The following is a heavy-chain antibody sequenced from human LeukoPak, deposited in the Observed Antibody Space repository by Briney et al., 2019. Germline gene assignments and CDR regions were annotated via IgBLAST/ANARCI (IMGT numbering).Heavy chain of an antibody. CDR1: GFTFSSYW. CDR2: INGDGSST. CDR3: AKLYDSSAYYILFDY. Sequence: GGSLRLSCAASGFTFSSYWMHWVRQAPGKGLVWVSRINGDGSSTRYADSVKGRFTISRDNSKNTLYLQMNSLRAEDTAVYYCAKLYDSSAYYILFDYWGQGTLVAVSS. V-gene: IGHV3-74*01. J-gene: IGHJ4*02. D-gene: IGHD3-22*01.